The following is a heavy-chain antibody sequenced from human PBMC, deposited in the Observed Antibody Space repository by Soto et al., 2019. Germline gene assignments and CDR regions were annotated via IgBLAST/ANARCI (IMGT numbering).Heavy chain of an antibody. V-gene: IGHV1-46*01. CDR1: GYTFTSYY. Sequence: ASVKVSCKASGYTFTSYYMHWLRQAPGQGLEWMGIINPSGGSTSYAQKFQGRVTMTRDTSTSTVYMELSSLRSEDTAVYYCARDPTIFGVAGQYYYGMDVWGQGTTVTVSS. CDR2: INPSGGST. CDR3: ARDPTIFGVAGQYYYGMDV. J-gene: IGHJ6*02. D-gene: IGHD3-3*01.